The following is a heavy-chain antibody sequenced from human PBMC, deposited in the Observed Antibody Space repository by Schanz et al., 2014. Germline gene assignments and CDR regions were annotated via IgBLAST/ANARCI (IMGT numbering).Heavy chain of an antibody. V-gene: IGHV3-30*19. J-gene: IGHJ6*02. D-gene: IGHD6-13*01. CDR2: ISYDGSHK. CDR3: ARDRQQLVGRIGYYYGMDV. Sequence: QVQLVESGGGVVQPGGSLRLSCAASGFTFSSYGIHWVRQAPDKGLEWVAVISYDGSHKDYADSVKGRFTISRDNSKNTLYLQMNSLRAEDTAVYYCARDRQQLVGRIGYYYGMDVWGQGTTVTVSS. CDR1: GFTFSSYG.